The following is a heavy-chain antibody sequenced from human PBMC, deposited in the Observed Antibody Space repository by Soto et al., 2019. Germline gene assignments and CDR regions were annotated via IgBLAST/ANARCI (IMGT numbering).Heavy chain of an antibody. CDR2: IIPIFGTI. Sequence: ASVKVSCKASGGTFSRYPIAWVRQAPGHGLEWMGQIIPIFGTISHAQNFQGRITITADESTSTAYMELSSLRSDDTAVYYCARPRTVAATKGYDYWGQGALVTVSS. D-gene: IGHD4-4*01. J-gene: IGHJ4*02. V-gene: IGHV1-69*13. CDR3: ARPRTVAATKGYDY. CDR1: GGTFSRYP.